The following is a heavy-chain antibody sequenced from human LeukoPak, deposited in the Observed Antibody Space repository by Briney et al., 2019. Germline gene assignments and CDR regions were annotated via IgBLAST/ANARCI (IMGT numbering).Heavy chain of an antibody. J-gene: IGHJ6*03. CDR2: ISYSGST. Sequence: PSETLSLTCSVCGGSISSYYWKWTRHPPGKGLEWIGSISYSGSTNYNPSLESRVTISVDTSKNQISLKLSSVTAADTAIYYCARAPERWYSYGSYTYHYMDVWGRGTTVTVSS. CDR1: GGSISSYY. CDR3: ARAPERWYSYGSYTYHYMDV. D-gene: IGHD3-10*01. V-gene: IGHV4-59*01.